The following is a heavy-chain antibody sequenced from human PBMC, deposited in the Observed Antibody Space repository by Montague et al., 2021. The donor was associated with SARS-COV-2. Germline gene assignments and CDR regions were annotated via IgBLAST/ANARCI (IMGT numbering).Heavy chain of an antibody. J-gene: IGHJ4*02. CDR3: ARDRSYDSSGYPFPQYVFDY. CDR1: GGSINSSY. V-gene: IGHV4-59*01. Sequence: SETLSLTCTVSGGSINSSYWSWIRHPPGKGLEWIGYIYYRGSTNYNPSLKTRVTISVDTSKNQFSLEMNSATAADTAVYYCARDRSYDSSGYPFPQYVFDYWGQGALVIVSS. D-gene: IGHD3-22*01. CDR2: IYYRGST.